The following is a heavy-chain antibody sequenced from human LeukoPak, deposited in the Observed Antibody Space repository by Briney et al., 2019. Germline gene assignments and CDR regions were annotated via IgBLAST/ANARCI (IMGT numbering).Heavy chain of an antibody. J-gene: IGHJ4*02. CDR2: IRYDGSNK. D-gene: IGHD6-13*01. CDR3: AKAKPIAAAGYFDY. V-gene: IGHV3-30*02. CDR1: GFTFSSYG. Sequence: GGPLRLSCAASGFTFSSYGMHWVRQAPGKGLEWVAFIRYDGSNKYYADSVKGRFTISRDNSKNTLYLQMNSLRAEDTAVYYRAKAKPIAAAGYFDYWGQGTLVTVSS.